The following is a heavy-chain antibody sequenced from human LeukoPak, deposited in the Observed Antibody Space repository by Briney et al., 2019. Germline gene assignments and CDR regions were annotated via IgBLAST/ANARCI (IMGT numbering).Heavy chain of an antibody. J-gene: IGHJ4*02. CDR3: ARALELIVGGTPDYFDY. V-gene: IGHV3-21*01. CDR2: ISGSSSYI. Sequence: GGSLRLSCAASGFTFSSYSMNWVRQAPGKGLEWVSSISGSSSYINYADSVKGRFTISRDNAKNSLYLQMSSLRAEDTAVYYCARALELIVGGTPDYFDYWGQGTLVTVSS. CDR1: GFTFSSYS. D-gene: IGHD1-26*01.